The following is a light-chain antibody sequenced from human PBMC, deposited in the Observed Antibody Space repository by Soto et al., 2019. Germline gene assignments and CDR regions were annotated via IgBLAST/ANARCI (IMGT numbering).Light chain of an antibody. J-gene: IGLJ1*01. CDR2: EVN. CDR3: CSYAGDSTYV. CDR1: SSDVGTYNL. Sequence: QSVLTQPASVSGSPGQSITISCTGTSSDVGTYNLVSWYQQHPGKAPKLMIYEVNKRPSGVSNRFSGSKSGNTASLTISGLQAEDEADFYCCSYAGDSTYVFGTGTKVTVL. V-gene: IGLV2-23*02.